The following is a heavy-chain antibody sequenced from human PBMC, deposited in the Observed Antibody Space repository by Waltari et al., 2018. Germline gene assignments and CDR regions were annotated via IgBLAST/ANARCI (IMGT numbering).Heavy chain of an antibody. CDR1: GGSFSGSY. CDR3: ARGRITMVRGVMIALYYFDY. D-gene: IGHD3-10*01. CDR2: INHSGST. J-gene: IGHJ4*02. V-gene: IGHV4-34*01. Sequence: QVQLQQWGAGLLKPSETLSLTCAVYGGSFSGSYWSWIRQPPGKGLEWIGEINHSGSTNYNPSLKSRVTISVDTSKNQFSLKLSSVTAADTAVYYCARGRITMVRGVMIALYYFDYWGQGTLVTVSS.